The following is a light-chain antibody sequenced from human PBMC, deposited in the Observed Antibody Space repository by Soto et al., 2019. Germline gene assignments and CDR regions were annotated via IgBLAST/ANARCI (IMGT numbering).Light chain of an antibody. J-gene: IGKJ1*01. CDR3: QQLDSDPPWT. V-gene: IGKV1-9*01. Sequence: IQLTQSPSSLSASVGDRVNITCRASQDISTYLAWYQQHPGRAPKLLVFLASTLESGVPSRFSGSGSGTDFTLTISSLQHDDFATYYCQQLDSDPPWTFGQGTRVEIK. CDR1: QDISTY. CDR2: LAS.